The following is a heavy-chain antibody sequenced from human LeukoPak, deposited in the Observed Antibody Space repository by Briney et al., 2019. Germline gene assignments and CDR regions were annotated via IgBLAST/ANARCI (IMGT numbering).Heavy chain of an antibody. CDR1: GFTFSSYG. D-gene: IGHD3-10*01. CDR2: IWYDGSNK. V-gene: IGHV3-33*01. J-gene: IGHJ6*04. Sequence: PRGSLRLSCAASGFTFSSYGMQWARQAPGKGLERVAVIWYDGSNKNYADSLKGRFPISRDNSKNTLYLQMNSLRAEDTAVYYCARANKKVRGGYYYGMDVWGKGTTVTVSS. CDR3: ARANKKVRGGYYYGMDV.